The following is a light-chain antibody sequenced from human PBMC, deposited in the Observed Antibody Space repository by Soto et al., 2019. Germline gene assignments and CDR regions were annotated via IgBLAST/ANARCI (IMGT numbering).Light chain of an antibody. J-gene: IGLJ1*01. V-gene: IGLV2-14*01. CDR1: SSDFGIYNS. CDR3: SSFTSSSSYV. CDR2: DVT. Sequence: QSVLTQPASVSGSPGQSITLLCTGTSSDFGIYNSVSWYQQHPGKAPKLMIHDVTNRPSGVSSRFSGSRSGNTAFLTISGLQAEDEADYYCSSFTSSSSYVFGPGTKLTVL.